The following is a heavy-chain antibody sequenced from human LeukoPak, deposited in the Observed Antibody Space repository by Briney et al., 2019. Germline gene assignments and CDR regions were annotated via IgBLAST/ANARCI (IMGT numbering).Heavy chain of an antibody. CDR2: INPNSGGT. CDR3: ATPSRYSYGYGWFDP. Sequence: ASVKVSCKASGYTFTGYYMHWVRQAPGQGLEWMGWINPNSGGTNYAQKFQGRVTMTRDTSISTAYMELGRLRSDDTAVYYCATPSRYSYGYGWFDPWGQGTLVTVSS. CDR1: GYTFTGYY. J-gene: IGHJ5*02. D-gene: IGHD5-18*01. V-gene: IGHV1-2*02.